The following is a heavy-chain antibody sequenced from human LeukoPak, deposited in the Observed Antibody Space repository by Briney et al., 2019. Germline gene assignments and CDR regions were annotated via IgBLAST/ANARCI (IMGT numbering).Heavy chain of an antibody. CDR3: ARGLTACSGGSCYLNWSDP. J-gene: IGHJ5*02. Sequence: SETLSLTCTVSGGSISSYYWSWIRQPPGKGLEWIGYIYYSGSTNYNPSLKSRVTISVDTSKNQFSLKLSSVTAADTAVYYCARGLTACSGGSCYLNWSDPWGQGTLVTVSS. CDR1: GGSISSYY. CDR2: IYYSGST. D-gene: IGHD2-15*01. V-gene: IGHV4-59*01.